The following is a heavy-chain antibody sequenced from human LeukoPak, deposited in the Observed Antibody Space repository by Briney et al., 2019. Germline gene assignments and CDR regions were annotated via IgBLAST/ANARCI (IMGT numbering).Heavy chain of an antibody. Sequence: KTSQTLSLTCTVSGGSISSGGYYLSWIRQPPGKGLEWIGYIYYSGSTYYNPSLKSRVTISVDTSKNQFSLKLSSVTAADTAVYYCARDRASVAGYFDYWGQGTLVTVSS. J-gene: IGHJ4*02. V-gene: IGHV4-31*03. CDR2: IYYSGST. D-gene: IGHD6-19*01. CDR3: ARDRASVAGYFDY. CDR1: GGSISSGGYY.